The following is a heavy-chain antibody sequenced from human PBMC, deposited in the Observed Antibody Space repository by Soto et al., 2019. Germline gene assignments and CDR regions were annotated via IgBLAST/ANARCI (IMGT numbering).Heavy chain of an antibody. V-gene: IGHV3-30*18. D-gene: IGHD5-12*01. J-gene: IGHJ4*02. CDR1: GFTFIDYG. CDR3: AKDTSRVGYTRGQFDC. Sequence: PGWSXRLSCASSGFTFIDYGIHGFRHAPGKGLEWLAVISYDGSSKYYADSVNGRFTTYRDNSKNTLYLQMSSIRTEDKAVYSCAKDTSRVGYTRGQFDCWGQGTLVTVSS. CDR2: ISYDGSSK.